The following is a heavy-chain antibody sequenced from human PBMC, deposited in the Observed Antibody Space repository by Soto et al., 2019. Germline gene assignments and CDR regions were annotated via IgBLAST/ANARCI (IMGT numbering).Heavy chain of an antibody. V-gene: IGHV1-3*01. CDR1: GYTFTGFS. CDR3: GSDSNVNYFDP. Sequence: ASVKVSCKASGYTFTGFSLHWVRQAPGQRLEWMGWINAGSGNTKYSQKFQSRVTITRDTSASTAYMELSSLRSEDTAVYYCGSDSNVNYFDPWGQGTLVTVSS. J-gene: IGHJ4*02. D-gene: IGHD2-8*01. CDR2: INAGSGNT.